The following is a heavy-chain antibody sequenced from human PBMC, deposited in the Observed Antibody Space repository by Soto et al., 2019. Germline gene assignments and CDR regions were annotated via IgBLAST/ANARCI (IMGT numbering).Heavy chain of an antibody. CDR3: GKERRGSGWSVCNF. Sequence: LRLSFKVSGFTFRDYAMSWVRQAPGKGLEWVSDISGSGGDARYADSVKGRFTISRDNSRDTLFLQLNSLRVDDTAVYYCGKERRGSGWSVCNFWGQGTLVTVSS. J-gene: IGHJ4*02. CDR1: GFTFRDYA. D-gene: IGHD6-19*01. CDR2: ISGSGGDA. V-gene: IGHV3-23*01.